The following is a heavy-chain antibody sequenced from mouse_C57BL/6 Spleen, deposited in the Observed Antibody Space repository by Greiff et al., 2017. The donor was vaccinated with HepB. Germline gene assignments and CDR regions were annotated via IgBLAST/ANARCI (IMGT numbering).Heavy chain of an antibody. CDR1: GFTFSSYA. J-gene: IGHJ3*01. Sequence: EVQGVESGEGLVKPGGSLKLSCAASGFTFSSYAMSWVRQTPEKRLEWVAYISSGGDYIYYADTVKGRFTISRDNARNTLYLQMSSLKSEDTAMYYCTREANWVFAYWGQGTLVTVSA. D-gene: IGHD4-1*01. CDR3: TREANWVFAY. V-gene: IGHV5-9-1*02. CDR2: ISSGGDYI.